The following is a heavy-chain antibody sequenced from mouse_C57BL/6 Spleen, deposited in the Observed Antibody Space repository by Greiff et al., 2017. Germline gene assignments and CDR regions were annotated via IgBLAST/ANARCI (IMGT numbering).Heavy chain of an antibody. CDR3: ARSGDHYAMDY. D-gene: IGHD3-1*01. CDR2: INPSTGGT. Sequence: VQLQQSGPELVKPGASAKISCNASGYSFTGYYMNWVKQSPEKSLEWIGEINPSTGGTTYNQKFKAKATLTVDKSSSTASMQLKSLTSEDSAVYYCARSGDHYAMDYWGQGTSVTVSS. J-gene: IGHJ4*01. V-gene: IGHV1-42*01. CDR1: GYSFTGYY.